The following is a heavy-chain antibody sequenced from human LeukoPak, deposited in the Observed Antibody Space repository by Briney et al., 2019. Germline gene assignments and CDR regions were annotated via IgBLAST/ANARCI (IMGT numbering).Heavy chain of an antibody. CDR2: ISGSGGNT. Sequence: GGSLRLSCAASGFTFRNYAMSWVRQAPGKGLEWVSVISGSGGNTYYAGSVKGRFTISRDNSKSTLYVQMNSLRAEDTAVYYCAKSTSFYLDSWGQGTLVTVSS. V-gene: IGHV3-23*01. CDR1: GFTFRNYA. J-gene: IGHJ4*02. CDR3: AKSTSFYLDS.